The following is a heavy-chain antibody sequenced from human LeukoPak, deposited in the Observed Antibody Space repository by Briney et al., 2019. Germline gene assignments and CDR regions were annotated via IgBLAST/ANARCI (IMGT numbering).Heavy chain of an antibody. V-gene: IGHV4-59*01. CDR1: GGSISSYY. D-gene: IGHD3-3*01. CDR3: ARYDFWSGYLDY. J-gene: IGHJ4*02. CDR2: IYYSGST. Sequence: SETLSLTCTISGGSISSYYWSWIRQPPGKGLEWIGYIYYSGSTNYNPSLKSRVTISVDTSKNQFSLKLSSVTAADTAVYYCARYDFWSGYLDYWGQGTLVTVSS.